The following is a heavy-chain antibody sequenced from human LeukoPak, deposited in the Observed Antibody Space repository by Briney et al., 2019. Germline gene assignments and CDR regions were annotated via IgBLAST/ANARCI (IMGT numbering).Heavy chain of an antibody. V-gene: IGHV3-11*01. Sequence: NSWGALRLSCAASGFTFSDYYMSWIRQAPGKGLEWVSYISSSGSTIYYADSVKGRFTISRDNAKNSLYLQMNSLRAEDTAVYYCARGGQWLVRGYFQHWGQGTLVTVSS. D-gene: IGHD6-19*01. J-gene: IGHJ1*01. CDR2: ISSSGSTI. CDR3: ARGGQWLVRGYFQH. CDR1: GFTFSDYY.